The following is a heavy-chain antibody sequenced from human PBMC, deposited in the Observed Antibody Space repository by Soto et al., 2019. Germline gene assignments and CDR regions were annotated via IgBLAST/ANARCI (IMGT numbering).Heavy chain of an antibody. CDR1: GFTFSTNS. CDR2: ISSRSSTI. V-gene: IGHV3-48*02. Sequence: GGSLRLSCEASGFTFSTNSMNWVRQAPGKGLEWVAYISSRSSTIFYADSVKGRFTISRDNAKNSLFLQMNSLRDEDTAVYHCARFILTSYFEQYYFDYWGRGTLVTVSS. D-gene: IGHD3-9*01. J-gene: IGHJ4*02. CDR3: ARFILTSYFEQYYFDY.